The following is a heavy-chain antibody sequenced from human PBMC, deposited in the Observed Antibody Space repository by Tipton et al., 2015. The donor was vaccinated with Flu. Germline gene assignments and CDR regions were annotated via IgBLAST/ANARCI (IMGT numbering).Heavy chain of an antibody. J-gene: IGHJ6*02. Sequence: TLSLTCTVSGGSINSYYWSWIRQPPGKGLEWIGYIYYSGSTDYNPSLKSRVTISVDSSRNLVSLKVTSVTTADTAVYYCARARAPYYYYAMDVWGQGTTVTVSS. CDR2: IYYSGST. CDR1: GGSINSYY. CDR3: ARARAPYYYYAMDV. V-gene: IGHV4-59*01.